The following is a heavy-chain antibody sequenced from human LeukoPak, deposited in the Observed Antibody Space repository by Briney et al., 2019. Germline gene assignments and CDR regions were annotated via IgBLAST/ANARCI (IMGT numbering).Heavy chain of an antibody. D-gene: IGHD6-13*01. CDR1: GYTFTAYY. CDR2: INPNSGGK. CDR3: ARDKSWVCDY. J-gene: IGHJ4*02. V-gene: IGHV1-2*02. Sequence: ASVKVSCKASGYTFTAYYMHWVRQAPGQGLEWMGCINPNSGGKNYAQKFQGRVTMTRDTSISTAYMELSRLRSDDTAVYYCARDKSWVCDYWGEGTLVTISS.